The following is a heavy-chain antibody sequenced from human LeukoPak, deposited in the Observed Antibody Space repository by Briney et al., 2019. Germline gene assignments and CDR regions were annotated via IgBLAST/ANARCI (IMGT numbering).Heavy chain of an antibody. D-gene: IGHD3-10*01. J-gene: IGHJ4*02. CDR2: IIPIFGTA. CDR3: ARDPLAYYGSGSPKGGDY. Sequence: SVKVSCKSSGGTFITYAISWVRQAPGQGLEWMGRIIPIFGTANYAQKFQGRVTITADKSTSTAYMELSSLRSEDTAVYYCARDPLAYYGSGSPKGGDYWGQGTLVTVSS. CDR1: GGTFITYA. V-gene: IGHV1-69*06.